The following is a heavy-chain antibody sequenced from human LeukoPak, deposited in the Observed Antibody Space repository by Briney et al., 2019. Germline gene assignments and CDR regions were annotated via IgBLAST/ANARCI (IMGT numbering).Heavy chain of an antibody. V-gene: IGHV1-69*13. J-gene: IGHJ4*02. CDR3: AADLQTSSSWYVAVAGTGY. Sequence: GASVRVSCKASGGTFSSYAISWVRQAPGQGLEWMGGIIPIFGTANYARKFQGRVTITADESTSTAYMELSSLRSEDTAVYYCAADLQTSSSWYVAVAGTGYWGQGTLVTVSS. D-gene: IGHD6-19*01. CDR2: IIPIFGTA. CDR1: GGTFSSYA.